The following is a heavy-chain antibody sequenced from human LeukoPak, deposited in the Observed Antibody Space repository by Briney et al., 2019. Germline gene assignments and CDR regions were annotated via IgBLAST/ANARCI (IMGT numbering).Heavy chain of an antibody. V-gene: IGHV4-59*01. CDR2: VYYSGSA. CDR1: GGSISSYW. J-gene: IGHJ3*02. D-gene: IGHD3-3*01. CDR3: ASAIFVENAFDI. Sequence: PSETLSLTCTVSGGSISSYWWSWIRQPPGKGLEWIGYVYYSGSAHYNPSLKSRVTIPVDTSKSQFPLKMSSVTAADTAVYYCASAIFVENAFDIWGQGTMVTVSS.